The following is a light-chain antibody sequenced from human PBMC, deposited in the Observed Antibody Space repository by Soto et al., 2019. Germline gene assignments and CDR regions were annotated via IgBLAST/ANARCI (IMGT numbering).Light chain of an antibody. CDR2: AAS. J-gene: IGKJ2*01. V-gene: IGKV1-39*01. CDR1: QSISSY. Sequence: DIQMTQSPSSLSASVGDRVTITCRASQSISSYLNWYQQKPGKAPKLLIFAASSLQSGVPSRFSGSGSGTSFTLTISSLQSEDFAVYYCQQYHDWPPYTFGQGTKVDIK. CDR3: QQYHDWPPYT.